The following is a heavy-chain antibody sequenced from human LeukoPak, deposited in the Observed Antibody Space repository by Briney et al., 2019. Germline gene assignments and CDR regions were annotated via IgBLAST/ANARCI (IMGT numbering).Heavy chain of an antibody. CDR2: IWYDGGNK. CDR1: GFTFSSYG. CDR3: ASSMRVSGTTYPALAGAAHEY. Sequence: GGSLRLSCAASGFTFSSYGMHWVRQAPGKGLECVAFIWYDGGNKYYADSVKGRFTISRDNSKNTLYLQMNSLRAEDTAVYYCASSMRVSGTTYPALAGAAHEYWGQGTLVTVSS. V-gene: IGHV3-33*01. J-gene: IGHJ4*02. D-gene: IGHD1-7*01.